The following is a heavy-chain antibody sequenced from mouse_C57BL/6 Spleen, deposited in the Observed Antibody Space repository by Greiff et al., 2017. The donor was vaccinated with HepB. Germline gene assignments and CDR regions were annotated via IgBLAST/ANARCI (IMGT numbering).Heavy chain of an antibody. Sequence: VQLQQSGPGLVKPSQSLSLTCSVTGYSITSGYYWNWIRQFPGNKLEWMGYISYDGSNNYNPSLKNRISITRDTSKNQFFLKLNSVTTEDTATYYCASSLYSNYAAMYFDVWGTGTTVTVSS. CDR2: ISYDGSN. CDR3: ASSLYSNYAAMYFDV. CDR1: GYSITSGYY. J-gene: IGHJ1*03. V-gene: IGHV3-6*01. D-gene: IGHD2-5*01.